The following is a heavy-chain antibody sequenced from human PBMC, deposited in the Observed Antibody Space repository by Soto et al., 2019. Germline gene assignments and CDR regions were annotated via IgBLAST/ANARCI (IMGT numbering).Heavy chain of an antibody. J-gene: IGHJ4*01. CDR1: GFTFGSYW. Sequence: EVQLVESGGGLVQPGGSLRLSCAASGFTFGSYWMSWVRQAPGKGLEWLATIKMDASEMKYVDSVKGRFTMSRDNAKKSLYLQLDSLRAADTAVDYYGRGAGYGSGASVWHYLTYWGDGSLVTASS. CDR2: IKMDASEM. CDR3: GRGAGYGSGASVWHYLTY. V-gene: IGHV3-7*01. D-gene: IGHD3-10*01.